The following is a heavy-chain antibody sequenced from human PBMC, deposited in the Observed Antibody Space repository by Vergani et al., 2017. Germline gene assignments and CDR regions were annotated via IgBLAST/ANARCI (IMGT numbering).Heavy chain of an antibody. Sequence: QVQLEESGPGLVKPSETLSLTCTVSGGSFNTYYWSWIRQSPGKGLEWIGYIYSTGSTNDNHSLNSRVTMSVDTSKNQFSLKLRSVTAADTAVYFCARVMYRDEASTGYRLEGMDIWGQGTTVTISS. CDR3: ARVMYRDEASTGYRLEGMDI. V-gene: IGHV4-59*13. CDR1: GGSFNTYY. CDR2: IYSTGST. J-gene: IGHJ6*02. D-gene: IGHD3-9*01.